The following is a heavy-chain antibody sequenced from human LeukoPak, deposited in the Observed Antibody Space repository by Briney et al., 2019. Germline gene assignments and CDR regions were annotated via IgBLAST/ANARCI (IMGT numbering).Heavy chain of an antibody. V-gene: IGHV4-4*07. CDR1: GGYIGSYY. Sequence: PSETLSLTCTVSGGYIGSYYWSWIRQPAGKGLEWIGRIHTTENTDCNPSLKSRVTMSVDMSTSQVSLTLTSVTAADTAVYYCAREGDYGDYSKSFYYMDVWGKGTTVTVSS. J-gene: IGHJ6*03. D-gene: IGHD4-17*01. CDR2: IHTTENT. CDR3: AREGDYGDYSKSFYYMDV.